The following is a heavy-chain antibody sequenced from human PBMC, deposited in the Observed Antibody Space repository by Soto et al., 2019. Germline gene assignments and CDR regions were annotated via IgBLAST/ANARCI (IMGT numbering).Heavy chain of an antibody. D-gene: IGHD6-19*01. CDR1: GFTLSDHY. V-gene: IGHV3-72*01. CDR2: TKNKANSYTT. CDR3: ARAGSSGSYYYFDY. Sequence: PGGSLRLSCAASGFTLSDHYMDWVRQAPGKGLEWVGRTKNKANSYTTQYAASVTARFTISRDDSKNSLYLQMNSLKIEDTAVYYCARAGSSGSYYYFDYWGQGALVTVSS. J-gene: IGHJ4*02.